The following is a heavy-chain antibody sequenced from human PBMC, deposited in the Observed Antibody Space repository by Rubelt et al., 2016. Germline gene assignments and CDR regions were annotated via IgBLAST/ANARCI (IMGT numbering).Heavy chain of an antibody. CDR2: IKHDGTEK. CDR3: ARGWGRGVVAAGHDL. J-gene: IGHJ5*02. Sequence: EVQLLESGGGLVQPGGSLRLSCAASGFTFSSYAMSWVRQAPGKGLEWVANIKHDGTEKYYVDSVKGRLTISRDNAKDDRYVQMNNVRVEDAAVYYCARGWGRGVVAAGHDLWGQGTLVTVSS. D-gene: IGHD3-3*01. V-gene: IGHV3-7*04. CDR1: GFTFSSYA.